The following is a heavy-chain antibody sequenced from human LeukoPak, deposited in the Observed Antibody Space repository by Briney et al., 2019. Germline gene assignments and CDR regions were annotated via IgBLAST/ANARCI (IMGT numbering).Heavy chain of an antibody. CDR3: ARVSSGWTHFDY. V-gene: IGHV4-59*12. D-gene: IGHD6-19*01. CDR1: GGSISSYY. Sequence: SETLSLTCTVSGGSISSYYWSWIRQPPGKGLEWIGYIYYSGSTNYNPSLKSRVTMSVDTSKNQFSLKLSSVTAADTAVYCCARVSSGWTHFDYWGQGTLVTVSS. CDR2: IYYSGST. J-gene: IGHJ4*02.